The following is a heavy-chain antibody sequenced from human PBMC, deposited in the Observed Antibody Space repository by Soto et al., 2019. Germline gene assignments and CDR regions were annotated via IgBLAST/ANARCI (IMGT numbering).Heavy chain of an antibody. CDR2: ISWNSGSI. CDR1: GFTFDDYA. Sequence: GGSLRLSCAASGFTFDDYAMHWVRQAPGKGLEWVSGISWNSGSIGYADSVKGRFTISRDNAKNSLYLQMNSLRAEDTALYYCAKEVLMVRGGLYFDYWGQGTLVTVSS. J-gene: IGHJ4*02. V-gene: IGHV3-9*01. CDR3: AKEVLMVRGGLYFDY. D-gene: IGHD3-10*01.